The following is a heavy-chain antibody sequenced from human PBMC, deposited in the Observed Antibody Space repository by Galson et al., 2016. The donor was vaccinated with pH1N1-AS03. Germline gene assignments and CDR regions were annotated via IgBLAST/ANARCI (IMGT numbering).Heavy chain of an antibody. V-gene: IGHV1-46*01. Sequence: SVKVSCKASGYTFTNYFMHWVRQAPGQGLEWMGVIIPSGGTTRYAQKFQGRATMTRDTSTSTVYMELSRLKSEDTAVYYCARTPAEMATISFDSWGQGTLVTVSS. J-gene: IGHJ4*02. CDR1: GYTFTNYF. D-gene: IGHD5-24*01. CDR2: IIPSGGTT. CDR3: ARTPAEMATISFDS.